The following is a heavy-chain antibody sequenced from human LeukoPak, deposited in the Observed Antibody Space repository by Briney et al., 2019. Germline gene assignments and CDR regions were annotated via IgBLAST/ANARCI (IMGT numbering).Heavy chain of an antibody. V-gene: IGHV1-69*13. J-gene: IGHJ4*02. CDR3: ARSGYSYGDRGGYFDY. D-gene: IGHD5-18*01. CDR1: GGTFSSYA. Sequence: GASVKVSCKASGGTFSSYAISWVRQAPGQGLEWMGGIIPIFGTANYAQKFQGRVTITADESTSTAYMELSSLRSEDTAVYYCARSGYSYGDRGGYFDYWGQGTLVTVSS. CDR2: IIPIFGTA.